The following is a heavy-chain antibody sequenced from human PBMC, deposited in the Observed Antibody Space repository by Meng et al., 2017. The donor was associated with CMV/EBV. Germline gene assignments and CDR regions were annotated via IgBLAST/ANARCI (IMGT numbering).Heavy chain of an antibody. CDR1: GFTFSSYA. Sequence: GGSLRLSCAASGFTFSSYAMHWVRQAPGKGLEWVAIIFYDGSNKYYADSVKGRFTISRDNSKDTLYLQMNSLRDEDTAVYYCVRGSVVVPAAILVYYYGMDVWGQGTTVTVSS. J-gene: IGHJ6*02. D-gene: IGHD2-2*01. V-gene: IGHV3-30-3*01. CDR3: VRGSVVVPAAILVYYYGMDV. CDR2: IFYDGSNK.